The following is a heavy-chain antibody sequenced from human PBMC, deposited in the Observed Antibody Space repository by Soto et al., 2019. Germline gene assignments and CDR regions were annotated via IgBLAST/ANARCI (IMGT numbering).Heavy chain of an antibody. CDR1: GFTFGVYT. J-gene: IGHJ4*02. V-gene: IGHV3-23*01. CDR3: AKDMQPDSRWEIDY. CDR2: IYGNGGGT. D-gene: IGHD1-26*01. Sequence: EVQLLESGGGLVQPGGSLRLSCSASGFTFGVYTMNWVRQAPGKGLEWVSGIYGNGGGTFYVDSVKGRFTISRDNSKNTLYLQMNSLRAEDTAVYYCAKDMQPDSRWEIDYWGQGTLVTVSS.